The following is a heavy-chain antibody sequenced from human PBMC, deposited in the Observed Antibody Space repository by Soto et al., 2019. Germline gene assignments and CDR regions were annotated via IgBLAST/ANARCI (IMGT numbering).Heavy chain of an antibody. D-gene: IGHD1-26*01. V-gene: IGHV3-21*01. CDR2: ISSSSSYI. CDR3: ARDAWATIDSPSTYYMDV. CDR1: GFIFSSYS. Sequence: GGSLRLSCAASGFIFSSYSMNWVRQAPGKGLEWVSSISSSSSYIYYADSVKGRFTISRDNAKNSLYLQMNSLRAEDTAVYYCARDAWATIDSPSTYYMDVWGKGTTVTVSS. J-gene: IGHJ6*03.